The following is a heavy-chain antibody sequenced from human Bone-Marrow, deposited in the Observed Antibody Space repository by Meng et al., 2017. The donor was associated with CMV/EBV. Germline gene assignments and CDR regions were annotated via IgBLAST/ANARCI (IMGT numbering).Heavy chain of an antibody. CDR3: ARDIGCSSTSCYSGGT. D-gene: IGHD2-2*01. CDR2: INPSGGST. V-gene: IGHV1-46*01. J-gene: IGHJ5*02. Sequence: ASGKVSCKASGYTFTSYYMHWVRQAPGQGLEWMGIINPSGGSTSYAQKFQGRVTMTRDTSTSTVYMELSSLRSEDTAVYYCARDIGCSSTSCYSGGTWGQGTLVTVSS. CDR1: GYTFTSYY.